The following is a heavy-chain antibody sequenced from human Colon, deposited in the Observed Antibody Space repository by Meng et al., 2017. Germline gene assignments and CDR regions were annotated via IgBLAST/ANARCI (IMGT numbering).Heavy chain of an antibody. CDR1: GGSVSSAGYQ. Sequence: QVPLQWSAPVLVRPSETRSLICSVPGGSVSSAGYQWSWIRQPPGKGLEWIGYASTNYNPSLKSRVTISVDTSKNQFSLRLTSVTAADTAVYYCARDHMGSLDYWGQGILVTVSS. CDR2: AST. CDR3: ARDHMGSLDY. D-gene: IGHD1-26*01. V-gene: IGHV4-61*08. J-gene: IGHJ4*02.